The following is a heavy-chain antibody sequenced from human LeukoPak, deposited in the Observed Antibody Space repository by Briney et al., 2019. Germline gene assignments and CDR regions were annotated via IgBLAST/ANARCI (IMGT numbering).Heavy chain of an antibody. Sequence: GGSLRLSCAASGFTFSSYWMHWVRQAPGKGLVWVSRINSDGSSTSYADSVKGRFTISRDNAKNTLYLQMNSLRAEDAAVYYCARDSIAAAGIDYWGQGTLVTVSS. CDR3: ARDSIAAAGIDY. CDR1: GFTFSSYW. V-gene: IGHV3-74*01. D-gene: IGHD6-13*01. CDR2: INSDGSST. J-gene: IGHJ4*02.